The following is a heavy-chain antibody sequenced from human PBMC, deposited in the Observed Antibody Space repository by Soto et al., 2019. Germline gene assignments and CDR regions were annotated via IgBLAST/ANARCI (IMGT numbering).Heavy chain of an antibody. CDR1: GFTFSSYG. J-gene: IGHJ5*02. Sequence: GGSLRLSCAASGFTFSSYGMHWVRQAPGKGLEWVAVISYDGSNKYYADSVKGRFTISRDNSKNTLYLQMNSLRAEDTAVYYCAKSGYCSSTSCPPSWFDPWGQGTLVTVSS. D-gene: IGHD2-2*03. CDR2: ISYDGSNK. V-gene: IGHV3-30*18. CDR3: AKSGYCSSTSCPPSWFDP.